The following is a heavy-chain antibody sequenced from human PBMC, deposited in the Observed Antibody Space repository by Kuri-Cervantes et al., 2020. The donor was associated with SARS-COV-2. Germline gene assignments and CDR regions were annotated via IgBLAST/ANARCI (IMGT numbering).Heavy chain of an antibody. CDR2: ISSNGGST. J-gene: IGHJ6*02. Sequence: GESLKISCAASGFTFSSYAMNWVRQAPGKGLEYVSAISSNGGSTYYANSVKGRFTISRDNSKNTLYLQMGSLRAEDMAVYYCARGHLSGWYGRYYYYGMDVWGQGTTVTVSS. CDR3: ARGHLSGWYGRYYYYGMDV. CDR1: GFTFSSYA. D-gene: IGHD6-19*01. V-gene: IGHV3-64*01.